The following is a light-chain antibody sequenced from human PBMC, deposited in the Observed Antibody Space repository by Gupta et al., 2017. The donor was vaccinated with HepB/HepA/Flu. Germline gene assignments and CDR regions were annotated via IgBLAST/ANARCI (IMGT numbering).Light chain of an antibody. Sequence: DIVLTQTPLSSPVTLGQPASISCRSSQSLVHSDGNTYLSWLQQRPGQPPRLLIYKISNRFYGVPDRFSGRGAGTDFTLKSSRGEAEDVGVYYGTHDKQFLTFGEGTKVEIK. J-gene: IGKJ1*01. CDR2: KIS. V-gene: IGKV2-24*01. CDR1: QSLVHSDGNTY. CDR3: THDKQFLT.